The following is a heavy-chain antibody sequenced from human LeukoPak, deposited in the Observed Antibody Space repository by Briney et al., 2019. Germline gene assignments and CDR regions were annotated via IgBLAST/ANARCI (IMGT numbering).Heavy chain of an antibody. CDR1: GLTSSSYS. J-gene: IGHJ4*02. D-gene: IGHD1-7*01. CDR2: ISSSGSTI. Sequence: GGSLRLSCAASGLTSSSYSMNWVRQAPGKGLEWTSYISSSGSTIHYADSVKGRFTSSRDNAKNSVFLQMNSLRAEDTAVYYCAREHGNYLKHWGQGTLVTVSS. CDR3: AREHGNYLKH. V-gene: IGHV3-48*01.